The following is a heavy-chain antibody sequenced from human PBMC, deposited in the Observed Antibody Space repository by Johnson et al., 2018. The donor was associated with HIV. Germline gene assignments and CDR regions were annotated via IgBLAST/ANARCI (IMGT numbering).Heavy chain of an antibody. V-gene: IGHV3-30*02. Sequence: QVQLVESGGGLVQPGGSLRLSCAASGFTVSSNYMSWVRQAPGKGLEWVAFIRYDGSNKYYADSVKGRFTISRDNAKNSLYLQMNSLRAEDTALYYCAKAGYSYGSPLGYAFDIWGQGTMVTVSS. J-gene: IGHJ3*02. D-gene: IGHD5-18*01. CDR1: GFTVSSNY. CDR3: AKAGYSYGSPLGYAFDI. CDR2: IRYDGSNK.